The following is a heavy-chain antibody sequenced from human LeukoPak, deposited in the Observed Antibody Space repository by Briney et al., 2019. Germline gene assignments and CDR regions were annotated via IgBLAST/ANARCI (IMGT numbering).Heavy chain of an antibody. CDR2: IKSKTDGGIT. D-gene: IGHD4-17*01. J-gene: IGHJ4*02. Sequence: GGSLRLSCAASGFTFSNAWMSWVRQAPGKGLEWVGRIKSKTDGGITDYAATVKGRFTISRDDSKNTLYLQMNSLKTEDTAVYYCTTAFSNYVDGGGQGTLVTVSS. V-gene: IGHV3-15*01. CDR1: GFTFSNAW. CDR3: TTAFSNYVDG.